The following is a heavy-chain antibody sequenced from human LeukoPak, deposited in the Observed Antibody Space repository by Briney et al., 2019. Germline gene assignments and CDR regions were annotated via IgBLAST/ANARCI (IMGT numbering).Heavy chain of an antibody. CDR1: GGSISSYY. CDR2: IYYSGST. J-gene: IGHJ2*01. D-gene: IGHD7-27*01. V-gene: IGHV4-59*01. Sequence: PSGTLSLTCTVSGGSISSYYWSWIRQPPGKGLEWIGYIYYSGSTNYNPSLKSRVTISVDTSKNQFSLKLSSVTAADTAVYYCARIPSLGVDWYFDLWGRGTLVTVSS. CDR3: ARIPSLGVDWYFDL.